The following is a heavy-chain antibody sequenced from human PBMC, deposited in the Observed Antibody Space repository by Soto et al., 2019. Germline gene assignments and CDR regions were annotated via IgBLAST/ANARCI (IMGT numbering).Heavy chain of an antibody. D-gene: IGHD4-17*01. J-gene: IGHJ6*02. CDR1: GFTFSSYE. CDR3: ARDRGIDYLNYGMDV. Sequence: PGGSLRLSCAASGFTFSSYEMNWVRQAPGKGLEWVPYISSSGSTIYYADSVKGRFTISRDNAKNSLYLQMNSLRAEDTAVYYCARDRGIDYLNYGMDVWGQGTTVTVSS. CDR2: ISSSGSTI. V-gene: IGHV3-48*03.